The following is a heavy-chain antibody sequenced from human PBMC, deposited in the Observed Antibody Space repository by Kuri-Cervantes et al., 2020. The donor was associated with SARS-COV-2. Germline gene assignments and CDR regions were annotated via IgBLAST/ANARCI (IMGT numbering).Heavy chain of an antibody. J-gene: IGHJ4*02. CDR2: IYPGDSDT. D-gene: IGHD3-3*01. V-gene: IGHV5-51*01. CDR3: ARTSGQRAFDY. CDR1: GYSFTNYW. Sequence: ETLSLTCQGSGYSFTNYWIGWLRQMPGKGLEWMGIIYPGDSDTRYSPSFQGQVTISADKSISTAYLQWNSLKASDTAMYYCARTSGQRAFDYWGQGTLVTVSS.